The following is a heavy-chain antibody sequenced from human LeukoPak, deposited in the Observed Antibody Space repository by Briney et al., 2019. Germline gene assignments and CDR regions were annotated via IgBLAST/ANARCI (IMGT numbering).Heavy chain of an antibody. D-gene: IGHD2-2*01. CDR2: ISYIGNT. Sequence: SETLSLTCCVSGGSINSSTFYWGWIRRHPGKGLVWLASISYIGNTYYNLSLKSRVTISVDTSKNQFSPKLSSVTAADTAVYYCARRICSSTSCYYPEDWYFDLWGRGTLVTVSS. J-gene: IGHJ2*01. CDR3: ARRICSSTSCYYPEDWYFDL. CDR1: GGSINSSTFY. V-gene: IGHV4-39*07.